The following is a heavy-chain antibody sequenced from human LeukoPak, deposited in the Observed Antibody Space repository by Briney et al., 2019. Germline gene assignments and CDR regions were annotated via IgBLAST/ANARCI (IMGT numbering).Heavy chain of an antibody. CDR3: ATGTEGNIVATSMTPYYYYMDV. CDR1: GYTFTSYD. CDR2: MNPNSGNT. J-gene: IGHJ6*03. V-gene: IGHV1-8*01. D-gene: IGHD5-12*01. Sequence: GASVKVSCKASGYTFTSYDINWVRQATGQGLEWMGWMNPNSGNTGYAQKFQGRVTMTRNTSISTAYMELSSLRSEDTAVYYCATGTEGNIVATSMTPYYYYMDVWGKGTTVTVSS.